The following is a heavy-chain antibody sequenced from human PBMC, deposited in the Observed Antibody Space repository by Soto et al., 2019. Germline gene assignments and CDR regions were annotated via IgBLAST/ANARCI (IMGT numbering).Heavy chain of an antibody. V-gene: IGHV3-74*01. J-gene: IGHJ6*02. D-gene: IGHD3-10*01. CDR3: ASPTMVRGVRIDYYYYGMDV. Sequence: PGGSLGLSCAASGFTFSSYWMHWVRRAPGEGLVGVSRINSDGSSTSYADSVKGRFTISRDNAKNTLYLQMNSLRAEDTAVYYCASPTMVRGVRIDYYYYGMDVWG. CDR2: INSDGSST. CDR1: GFTFSSYW.